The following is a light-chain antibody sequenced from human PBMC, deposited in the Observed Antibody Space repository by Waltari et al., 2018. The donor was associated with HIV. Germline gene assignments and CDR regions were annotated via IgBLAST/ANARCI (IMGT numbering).Light chain of an antibody. J-gene: IGLJ3*02. CDR1: SSDIGGYDH. CDR2: DVS. Sequence: QSALTQPASVSGSPGQSITISCTGTSSDIGGYDHVCWYQQHPGRAPKPKIYDVSNRPSGVSDGFSSSKSGNTASLTISGLQTEDESDYYCSSFTSGTTWVFGGGTKVTVL. V-gene: IGLV2-14*03. CDR3: SSFTSGTTWV.